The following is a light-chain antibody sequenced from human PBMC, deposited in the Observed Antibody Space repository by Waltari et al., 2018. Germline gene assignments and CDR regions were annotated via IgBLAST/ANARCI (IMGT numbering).Light chain of an antibody. CDR1: NSNIGSNY. J-gene: IGLJ2*01. Sequence: QSVVPQPPSASGTPGPRVTISCSGSNSNIGSNYVYWYQQIPGKAPTLLIYRDNQRPSGVPDRFSASKSGTTASLAISGLRSEDEAGYYCAAWDDRLSGQLFGGGTNLAVL. CDR3: AAWDDRLSGQL. CDR2: RDN. V-gene: IGLV1-47*01.